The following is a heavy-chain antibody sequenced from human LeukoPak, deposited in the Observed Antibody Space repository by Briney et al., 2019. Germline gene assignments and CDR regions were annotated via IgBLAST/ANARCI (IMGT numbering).Heavy chain of an antibody. D-gene: IGHD5-18*01. CDR2: ITGSGDST. V-gene: IGHV3-23*01. Sequence: PGGSLRLSCAASGFTFSSYAMSWVRQAPGKGLEWVSIITGSGDSTRYVDSVKGRFTISRDNSENTLSLQMNSLRAEDTAVYYCARRGYNYGQKAVFDYWGQGTLVTVSS. CDR3: ARRGYNYGQKAVFDY. CDR1: GFTFSSYA. J-gene: IGHJ4*02.